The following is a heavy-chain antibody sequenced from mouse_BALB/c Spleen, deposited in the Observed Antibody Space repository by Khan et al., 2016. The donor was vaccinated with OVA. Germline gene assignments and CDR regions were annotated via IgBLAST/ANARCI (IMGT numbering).Heavy chain of an antibody. V-gene: IGHV3-2*02. D-gene: IGHD2-3*01. CDR3: ARDGSRYNYAMDY. CDR2: ISYSGST. J-gene: IGHJ4*01. CDR1: GYSITSDYA. Sequence: EVELVESGPGLVKPSQSLSLICTVTGYSITSDYAWNWIRQFPGNKLEWMGYISYSGSTNYNPSLKSRISITRDTSKNQFFLQLNSVTTEDTATYYCARDGSRYNYAMDYWGQGTSVTVSS.